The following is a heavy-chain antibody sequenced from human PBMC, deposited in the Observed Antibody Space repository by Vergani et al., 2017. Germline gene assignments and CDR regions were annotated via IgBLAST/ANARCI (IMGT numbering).Heavy chain of an antibody. Sequence: QVQLVQSGAEVKKPGASVKVSCKASGYTFTSYGISWVRQAPGQGLEWMGWISAYNGNTNYAQKLQGRVTMTTDTSTSTAYMELRSLRSNDTAVYYCARDPRISSSWYDRRQSSPPGPHYWGQGTLVTVSS. D-gene: IGHD6-13*01. CDR3: ARDPRISSSWYDRRQSSPPGPHY. V-gene: IGHV1-18*01. CDR1: GYTFTSYG. CDR2: ISAYNGNT. J-gene: IGHJ4*02.